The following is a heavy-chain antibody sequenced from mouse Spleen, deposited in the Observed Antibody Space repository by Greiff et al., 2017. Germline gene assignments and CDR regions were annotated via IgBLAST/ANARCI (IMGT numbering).Heavy chain of an antibody. CDR3: ARADYDYDGGYFDV. J-gene: IGHJ1*01. D-gene: IGHD2-4*01. CDR2: ISYDGSN. Sequence: EVQLQESGPGLVKPSQSLSLTCSVTGYSITSGYYWNWIRQFPGNKLEWMGYISYDGSNNYNPSLKNRISITRDTSKNQFFLKLNSVTTEDTATYYCARADYDYDGGYFDVWGAGTTVTVSS. V-gene: IGHV3-6*01. CDR1: GYSITSGYY.